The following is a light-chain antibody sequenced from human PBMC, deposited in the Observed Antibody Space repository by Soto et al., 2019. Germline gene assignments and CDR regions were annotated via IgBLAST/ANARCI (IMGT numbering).Light chain of an antibody. J-gene: IGKJ2*01. V-gene: IGKV3-20*01. CDR1: QSVSSSY. CDR2: GAS. CDR3: QQYGSSPLT. Sequence: EIVLTQSPGTLSLSPGERATLSCRASQSVSSSYLAWYQQKPGQAPRLLIYGASSRATGIPDRFSGSGSWTAFTLTISRLEPEDFAVYYCQQYGSSPLTFGQGTKLEIK.